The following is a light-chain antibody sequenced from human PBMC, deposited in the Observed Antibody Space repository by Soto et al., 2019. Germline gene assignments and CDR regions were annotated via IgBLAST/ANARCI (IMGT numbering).Light chain of an antibody. V-gene: IGLV2-14*03. J-gene: IGLJ1*01. CDR1: SSDVGAYIF. CDR2: DII. Sequence: QSALTQPASVSGSPGQSITISCTGTSSDVGAYIFVSWYQQHPGKAPKLMIYDIINRPSGVSNRFSGSKSGNTASLTISGLQAEDEADYYRVSFTTSRSYGFGTGTQLTVL. CDR3: VSFTTSRSYG.